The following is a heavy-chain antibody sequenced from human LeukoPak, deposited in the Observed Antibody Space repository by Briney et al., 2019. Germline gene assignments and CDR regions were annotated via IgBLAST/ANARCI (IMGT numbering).Heavy chain of an antibody. J-gene: IGHJ3*02. CDR1: GGSISSGSYY. CDR3: ARGHYEPAFDI. CDR2: IYTSGST. D-gene: IGHD4-17*01. Sequence: SETLSLTCTVPGGSISSGSYYWSWIRQPAGKGLEWIGRIYTSGSTNYNPSLKSRVTISVDTSKNQFSLKLSSVTAADTAVYYCARGHYEPAFDIWGQGTMVTVSS. V-gene: IGHV4-61*02.